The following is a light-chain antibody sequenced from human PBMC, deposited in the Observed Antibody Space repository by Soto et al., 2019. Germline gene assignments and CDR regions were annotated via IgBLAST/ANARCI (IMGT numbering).Light chain of an antibody. J-gene: IGKJ4*01. CDR1: HSVSSY. CDR3: QHHNNWLSLT. V-gene: IGKV3-11*01. CDR2: DAS. Sequence: IVLTQSPVAPSLSPVAGDTLSYRASHSVSSYLAWYQQKPGQAPRLLICDASNRAADIPARFSASGSGTDFTLTISSLEPEDFAVYYGQHHNNWLSLTFGEGTKGDIK.